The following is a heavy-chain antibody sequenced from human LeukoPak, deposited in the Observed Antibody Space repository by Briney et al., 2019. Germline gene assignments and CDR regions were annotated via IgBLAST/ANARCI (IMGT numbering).Heavy chain of an antibody. Sequence: ASVKVSCKASGGTLSSYAISWVRQAPGQGLEWMGGIIPIFGTANYAQKFQGRVTITADESTSTAYMELSSLRSEDTAVYYCASYCSGGSCYSWGLDYFDYWGQGTLVTVSS. CDR1: GGTLSSYA. J-gene: IGHJ4*02. CDR2: IIPIFGTA. CDR3: ASYCSGGSCYSWGLDYFDY. V-gene: IGHV1-69*13. D-gene: IGHD2-15*01.